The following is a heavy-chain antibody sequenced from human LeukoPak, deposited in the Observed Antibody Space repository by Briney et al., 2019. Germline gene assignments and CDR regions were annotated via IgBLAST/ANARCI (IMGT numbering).Heavy chain of an antibody. D-gene: IGHD1-26*01. J-gene: IGHJ6*03. CDR3: ARGVGATAPYYYYYYMDV. CDR2: IYRGDSDT. Sequence: GASLQISCKGSGCGFTSYWSGWGRQMPGKGLEGMGIIYRGDSDTRYSPSFQGQVTISADKSISTAYLQWSSLKASDTAMYYCARGVGATAPYYYYYYMDVWGKGTTVTVSS. CDR1: GCGFTSYW. V-gene: IGHV5-51*01.